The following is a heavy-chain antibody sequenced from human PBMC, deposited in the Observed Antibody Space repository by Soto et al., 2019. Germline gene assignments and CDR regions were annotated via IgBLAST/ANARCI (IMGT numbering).Heavy chain of an antibody. CDR2: IWYGGSLK. J-gene: IGHJ6*01. Sequence: QVQLVESGGGVVQPGRSLRLSCAASGFTFYTYGMHWVRQAPGKGLEWVAIIWYGGSLKYYADSVTGRFTISRDNPKNTLYLQMNSLRAGDTAVYYCARLGCRGDNSKPYAYNAMDVWGQGTTVTVSS. CDR1: GFTFYTYG. V-gene: IGHV3-33*01. CDR3: ARLGCRGDNSKPYAYNAMDV. D-gene: IGHD2-15*01.